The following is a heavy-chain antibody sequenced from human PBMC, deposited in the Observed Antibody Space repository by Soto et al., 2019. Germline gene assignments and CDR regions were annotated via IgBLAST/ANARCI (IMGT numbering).Heavy chain of an antibody. D-gene: IGHD3-9*01. CDR2: IIPIFGTA. CDR1: GGTFSSYA. J-gene: IGHJ3*02. Sequence: QVQLVQSGAEVKKPGSSVKVSCKASGGTFSSYAISWVRQAPGQGLEWMGGIIPIFGTANYAQKFQGRVTITADESTSTAYMELSSLRSEDTVVYYCARESYYDILTGYSHTYAFDIWGQGTMVTVSS. V-gene: IGHV1-69*01. CDR3: ARESYYDILTGYSHTYAFDI.